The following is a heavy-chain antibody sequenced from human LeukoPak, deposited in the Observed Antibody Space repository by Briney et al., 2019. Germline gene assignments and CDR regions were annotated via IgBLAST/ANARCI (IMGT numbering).Heavy chain of an antibody. CDR3: TRDGAGWWSPHYYYYGMDV. Sequence: PGGSLRLSCAASKFTFSAYSMNWVRQAPGKGLEWLSYISGSSSTIYYTDSVKGRFTISRDNAKSSLYLQMNSLRAEDTAVYYCTRDGAGWWSPHYYYYGMDVWGQGTTVTVSS. J-gene: IGHJ6*02. D-gene: IGHD6-19*01. CDR2: ISGSSSTI. V-gene: IGHV3-48*01. CDR1: KFTFSAYS.